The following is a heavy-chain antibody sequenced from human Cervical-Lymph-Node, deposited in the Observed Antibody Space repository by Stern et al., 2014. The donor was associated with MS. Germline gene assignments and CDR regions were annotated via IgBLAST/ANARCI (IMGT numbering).Heavy chain of an antibody. J-gene: IGHJ3*01. Sequence: QVQLVQSGSELEKPGASVKVSCEASGYTFTTLGMSWVRQAPGKGLEWLGWINTHTGNPGYAQGFTGRVVISLDTSVSTTYLQISSLKAEDTAVYYCARHVGHMLDAFDLWGQGTVVTVSS. CDR1: GYTFTTLG. V-gene: IGHV7-4-1*02. D-gene: IGHD1-26*01. CDR2: INTHTGNP. CDR3: ARHVGHMLDAFDL.